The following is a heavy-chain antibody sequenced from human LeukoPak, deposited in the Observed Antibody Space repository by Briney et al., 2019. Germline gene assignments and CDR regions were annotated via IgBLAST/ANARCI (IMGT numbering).Heavy chain of an antibody. D-gene: IGHD5-18*01. CDR1: GYTFTSYA. CDR2: INPNSGGT. CDR3: ARGYSYGTYYYYMDV. Sequence: ASVKVSCKASGYTFTSYAMNWVRQAPGQGLEWMGWINPNSGGTNYAQKFQGRVTMTRDTSISTAYMELSRLRSDDTAVYYCARGYSYGTYYYYMDVWGKGTTVTVSS. J-gene: IGHJ6*03. V-gene: IGHV1-2*02.